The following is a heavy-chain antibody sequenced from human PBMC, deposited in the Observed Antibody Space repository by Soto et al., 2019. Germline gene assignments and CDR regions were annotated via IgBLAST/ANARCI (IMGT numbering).Heavy chain of an antibody. D-gene: IGHD2-15*01. CDR3: ASQYCSGGSCYAVDWFDP. Sequence: AAVKVSCKACGGTFSSYAISWVRQAPGQGLEWMGGIIPIFGTANYAQKFQGRVTITADESTSTAYMELSSLRSEDTAVYYCASQYCSGGSCYAVDWFDPWGQGTLVTVSS. V-gene: IGHV1-69*13. CDR1: GGTFSSYA. CDR2: IIPIFGTA. J-gene: IGHJ5*02.